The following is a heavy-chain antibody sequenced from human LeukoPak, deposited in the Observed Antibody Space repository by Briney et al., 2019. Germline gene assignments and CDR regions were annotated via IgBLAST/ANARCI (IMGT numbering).Heavy chain of an antibody. CDR1: GGSFSGYY. CDR2: IYYSGST. D-gene: IGHD3-9*01. Sequence: SETLSLTCAVYGGSFSGYYWSWIRQPPGKGLEWIGYIYYSGSTNYNPSLKSRVTISVDTSKNQFSLKLSSATAADTAVYYCASGVGDILTGYGFDYWGQGTLVTVSS. J-gene: IGHJ4*02. V-gene: IGHV4-59*01. CDR3: ASGVGDILTGYGFDY.